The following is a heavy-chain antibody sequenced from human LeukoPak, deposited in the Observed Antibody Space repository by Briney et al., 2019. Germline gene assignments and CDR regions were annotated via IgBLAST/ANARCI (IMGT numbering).Heavy chain of an antibody. CDR3: ARETHYDSSGYHNDY. Sequence: GGSLRLSCAASGFTFSSYSMNWVRQAPGKGLEWVSSISSSSSYIYYADSVKGRFTISRDNAKNSLYLQINSLRAEDTAVYYCARETHYDSSGYHNDYWGQGILVTVSS. CDR1: GFTFSSYS. CDR2: ISSSSSYI. V-gene: IGHV3-21*01. D-gene: IGHD3-22*01. J-gene: IGHJ4*02.